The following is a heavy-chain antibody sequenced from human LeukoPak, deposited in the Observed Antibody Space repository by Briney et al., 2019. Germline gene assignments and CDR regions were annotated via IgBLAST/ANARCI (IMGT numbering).Heavy chain of an antibody. CDR2: IYHSGST. J-gene: IGHJ3*02. CDR3: ARAGDYYDSSGYFVRNAFDI. CDR1: CGTISSSNR. V-gene: IGHV4-4*02. D-gene: IGHD3-22*01. Sequence: SGTLSLTCAVSCGTISSSNRWSWVRQPPGKGLEWIGEIYHSGSTSYNPSLKSRVTISVDKSKNQFSLKLSSVTAADTAVYYCARAGDYYDSSGYFVRNAFDIWGQGTMVTVSS.